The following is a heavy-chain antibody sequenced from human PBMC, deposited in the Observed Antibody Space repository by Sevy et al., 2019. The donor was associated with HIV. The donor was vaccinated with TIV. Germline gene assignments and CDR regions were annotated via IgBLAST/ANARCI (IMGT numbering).Heavy chain of an antibody. D-gene: IGHD3-16*02. V-gene: IGHV3-15*01. CDR2: IKRKTDGGTT. J-gene: IGHJ4*02. CDR1: GFTFSNAW. Sequence: GGSLRLSCAASGFTFSNAWMSWVRQAPGKGLEWVGRIKRKTDGGTTDYAAPVKGRFTISRDDSKNTLYLQMNSLKTEDTAVYYCTTDLGDYVWGSYRYHYFDYWGQGTLVTVSS. CDR3: TTDLGDYVWGSYRYHYFDY.